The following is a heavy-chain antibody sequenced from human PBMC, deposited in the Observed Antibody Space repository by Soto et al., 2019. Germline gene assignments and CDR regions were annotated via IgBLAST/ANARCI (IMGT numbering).Heavy chain of an antibody. Sequence: QVQLVQSGAEVTKPGSSVKVSCKASGGTFISYAISWVRQAPGRVLEWMGGIIPVFGTANYTQPFQGRVTSTVDESTSTAYMELSSLRSEETALYYCARGRVTTYLTEVAYWGQGTLVTVSS. J-gene: IGHJ4*02. D-gene: IGHD4-17*01. CDR1: GGTFISYA. CDR2: IIPVFGTA. V-gene: IGHV1-69*01. CDR3: ARGRVTTYLTEVAY.